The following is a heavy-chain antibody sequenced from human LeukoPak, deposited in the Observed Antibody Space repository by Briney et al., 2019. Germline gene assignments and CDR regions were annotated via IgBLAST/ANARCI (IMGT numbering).Heavy chain of an antibody. J-gene: IGHJ5*02. CDR2: ISSSSNYI. CDR1: GFTFSNFN. CDR3: ARVQDGYSIA. V-gene: IGHV3-21*01. Sequence: AGGSLRLSCAASGFTFSNFNMNWVRQAPGKGLERVSFISSSSNYIYYADSVKGRFTVSRDNAKISLYLQMNSLRAEDTAVYYCARVQDGYSIAWGQGTLVTVSS. D-gene: IGHD5-18*01.